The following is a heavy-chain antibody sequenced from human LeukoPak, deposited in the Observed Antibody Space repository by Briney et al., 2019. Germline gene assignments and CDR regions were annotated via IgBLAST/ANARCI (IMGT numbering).Heavy chain of an antibody. J-gene: IGHJ4*02. Sequence: PGGSLILPCAASAFTFSSYAMSWVSQAPGMGLVLVSAMSGRGGSTYYAASVTARFTISRNNSKNTLNLRMNSLRAEDTAVYYCARRTPFAEGGQEPRLTVS. CDR1: AFTFSSYA. D-gene: IGHD1-14*01. V-gene: IGHV3-23*01. CDR3: ARRTPFAE. CDR2: MSGRGGST.